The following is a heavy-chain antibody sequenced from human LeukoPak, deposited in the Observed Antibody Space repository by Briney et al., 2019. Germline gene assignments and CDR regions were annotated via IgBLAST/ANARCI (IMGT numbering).Heavy chain of an antibody. J-gene: IGHJ6*03. CDR1: GFTVSSNY. CDR3: ARARHSGYDWDYYYMDV. Sequence: GGSLRLSRAASGFTVSSNYMSWVRQAPGKGLEWVSVIYSGGSTYYADSVKGRFTISRDNSKNTLYLQMNSLRAEDTAVYYCARARHSGYDWDYYYMDVWGKGTTVTASS. CDR2: IYSGGST. D-gene: IGHD5-12*01. V-gene: IGHV3-53*01.